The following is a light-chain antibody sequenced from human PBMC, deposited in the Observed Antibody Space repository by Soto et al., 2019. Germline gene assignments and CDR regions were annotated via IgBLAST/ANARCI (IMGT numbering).Light chain of an antibody. V-gene: IGKV1-9*01. CDR1: QGISSY. Sequence: DIQLTQSPSSLSASVGDRVTITCRASQGISSYLAWYQQKPGKAPKLLIYDVSNLESGVPSRFSGSGSGTEFTLTISSLQPDDVATYYCQQYNTFWTFGQGTKVDIK. J-gene: IGKJ1*01. CDR2: DVS. CDR3: QQYNTFWT.